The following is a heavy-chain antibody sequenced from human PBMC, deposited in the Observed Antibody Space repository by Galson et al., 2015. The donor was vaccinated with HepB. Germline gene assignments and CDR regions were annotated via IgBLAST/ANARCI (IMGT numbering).Heavy chain of an antibody. CDR1: GFTFSTYG. J-gene: IGHJ4*02. V-gene: IGHV3-30*18. CDR2: ILYDGSNK. D-gene: IGHD3-10*01. Sequence: SLRLSCAASGFTFSTYGMHWVRQAPGKGLEWVAMILYDGSNKDYADSVKGRFTISSDNPKNTLYLQMNSLRPDDTAVYYCAKGGEKDGAGSLFHYWGQGTRVTVSS. CDR3: AKGGEKDGAGSLFHY.